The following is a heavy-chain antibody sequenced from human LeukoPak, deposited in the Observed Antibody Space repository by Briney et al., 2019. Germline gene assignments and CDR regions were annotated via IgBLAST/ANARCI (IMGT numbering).Heavy chain of an antibody. CDR2: INHSGST. CDR1: GGSFSVYY. D-gene: IGHD5-18*01. CDR3: ARGVGIQLWIY. Sequence: SETLSLTRAVYGGSFSVYYWSWIRQPPGKGLEWIGEINHSGSTNYNPSLKSRVTISVDTSKNQFSLKLSSVTAADTAVYYCARGVGIQLWIYWGQGTLVTVSS. J-gene: IGHJ4*02. V-gene: IGHV4-34*01.